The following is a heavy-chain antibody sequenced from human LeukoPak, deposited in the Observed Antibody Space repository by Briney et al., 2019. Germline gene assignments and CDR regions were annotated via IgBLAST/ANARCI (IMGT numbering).Heavy chain of an antibody. CDR2: ISGSGGST. V-gene: IGHV3-23*01. CDR1: VXTFSIYA. CDR3: AKFPEKCGGDCSLD. D-gene: IGHD2-21*01. J-gene: IGHJ4*02. Sequence: GGSLXLXXXXXVXTFSIYAMSCVRQSPGEGREGVSSISGSGGSTYYADSVRGRFTISRDNSKNTLCLQMNSLRAEDTAVYYCAKFPEKCGGDCSLDWGQGTLVTVSS.